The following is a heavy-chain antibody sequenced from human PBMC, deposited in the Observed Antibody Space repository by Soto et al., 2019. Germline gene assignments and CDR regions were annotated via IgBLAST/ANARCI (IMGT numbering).Heavy chain of an antibody. CDR1: GFTFTSSA. V-gene: IGHV1-58*01. CDR3: AVSVGSIPLFDY. CDR2: IVVGSGNT. J-gene: IGHJ4*02. D-gene: IGHD1-26*01. Sequence: SVKVSCKASGFTFTSSAVQWVRQARGQRLEWIGWIVVGSGNTNYAQKFQERVTITRDMSTSTAYMELSSLRSEDTAVYYCAVSVGSIPLFDYRAQRTPVTVSS.